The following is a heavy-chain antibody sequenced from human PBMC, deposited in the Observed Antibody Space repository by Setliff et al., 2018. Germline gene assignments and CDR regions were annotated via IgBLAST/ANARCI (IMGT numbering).Heavy chain of an antibody. CDR1: DGSFSGYY. CDR3: ARHGLQFLEWLSAFDY. D-gene: IGHD3-3*01. V-gene: IGHV4-34*01. J-gene: IGHJ4*02. CDR2: VNHSRST. Sequence: PSETLSLTCVVYDGSFSGYYWRWIRQPPGKGLEWIGDVNHSRSTNIKSRVTISVDTSKNQFSLKLTSVTAADTAVYYCARHGLQFLEWLSAFDYWGQGTLVTVSS.